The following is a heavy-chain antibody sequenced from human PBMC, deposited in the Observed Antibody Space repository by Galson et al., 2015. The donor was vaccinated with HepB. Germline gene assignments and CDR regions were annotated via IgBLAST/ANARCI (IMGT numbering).Heavy chain of an antibody. CDR3: ARMGPIYDSGWFDP. J-gene: IGHJ5*02. V-gene: IGHV3-21*01. CDR2: ISSSSSYI. CDR1: GFTFSSYS. Sequence: SLRLSCAASGFTFSSYSMNWVRQAPGKGLEWVSSISSSSSYIYYADSVKGRFTISRDNAKNSLYLQMNSLRAEDTAVYYCARMGPIYDSGWFDPWGQGTLVTVSS. D-gene: IGHD5/OR15-5a*01.